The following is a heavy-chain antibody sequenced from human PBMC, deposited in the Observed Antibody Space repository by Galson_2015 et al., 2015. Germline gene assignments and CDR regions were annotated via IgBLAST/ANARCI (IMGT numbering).Heavy chain of an antibody. V-gene: IGHV1-69*05. D-gene: IGHD2-2*01. CDR3: ARGDIVVVPAPGAFGANAFDI. J-gene: IGHJ3*02. CDR1: GGTFSSYA. Sequence: SVKVSCKASGGTFSSYAISWVRQAPGQGLEWMGGIIPIFSTASYAQKFQGRVTMTRDTSTSTVYMELSSLRSEDTAVYYCARGDIVVVPAPGAFGANAFDIWGQGTMVTVSS. CDR2: IIPIFSTA.